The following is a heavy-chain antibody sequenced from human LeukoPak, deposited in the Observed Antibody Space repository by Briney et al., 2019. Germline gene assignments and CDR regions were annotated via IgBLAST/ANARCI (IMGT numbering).Heavy chain of an antibody. CDR2: ISSSSSTI. CDR1: GFTFSSYS. J-gene: IGHJ4*02. CDR3: ARGRIPSAGTPSF. V-gene: IGHV3-48*04. Sequence: PGGSLRLSCAASGFTFSSYSMNWVRQAPGKGLEWVSYISSSSSTIYYADSVKGRFTISRDNAKNSLYLQMNSLRAEDTAVYYCARGRIPSAGTPSFWGQGTLVTVSS. D-gene: IGHD6-13*01.